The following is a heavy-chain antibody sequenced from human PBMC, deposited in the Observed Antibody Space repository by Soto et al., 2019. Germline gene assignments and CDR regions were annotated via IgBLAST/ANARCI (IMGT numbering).Heavy chain of an antibody. V-gene: IGHV3-15*07. CDR2: IKSKTDGGTT. CDR3: TTEALQLWSPELFDY. D-gene: IGHD5-18*01. CDR1: SVSNAW. J-gene: IGHJ4*02. Sequence: SVSNAWMNWVRPAPGKGLEWVGRIKSKTDGGTTDYAAPVKGRFTISRDDSKNTLYLQMNSLKTEDTAVYYCTTEALQLWSPELFDYWGQGTLVTVSS.